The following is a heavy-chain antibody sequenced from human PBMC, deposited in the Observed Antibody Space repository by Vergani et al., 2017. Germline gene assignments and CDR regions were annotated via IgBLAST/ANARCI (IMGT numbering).Heavy chain of an antibody. CDR2: ISKDGTHD. V-gene: IGHV3-30*18. CDR1: GFGFKNFA. J-gene: IGHJ4*02. Sequence: QVSLVESGGGVVQPGRSLTLTCSASGFGFKNFAMHWVRQAPGKGLGWVATISKDGTHDYYEPSVRGRFTISRDISKNTLYLEMNSLSAEDTALYHCVKDHPVFDEWGRGTLVSVS. CDR3: VKDHPVFDE.